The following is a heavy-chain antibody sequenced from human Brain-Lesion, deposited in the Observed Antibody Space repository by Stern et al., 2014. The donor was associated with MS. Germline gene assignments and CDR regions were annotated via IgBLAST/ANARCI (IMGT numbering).Heavy chain of an antibody. J-gene: IGHJ4*02. Sequence: EEQLAEPGGVVVQPGGSLRLSCAASGFTFDDYAMHWVRQAPGKGLEWVSLITWDGGSTSYTDSVKGRFSISRDNRKSFLYLQMNSLRPEDTALYYCAGGLGFWGRGTLVTVSS. V-gene: IGHV3-43D*03. CDR2: ITWDGGST. D-gene: IGHD2-21*01. CDR1: GFTFDDYA. CDR3: AGGLGF.